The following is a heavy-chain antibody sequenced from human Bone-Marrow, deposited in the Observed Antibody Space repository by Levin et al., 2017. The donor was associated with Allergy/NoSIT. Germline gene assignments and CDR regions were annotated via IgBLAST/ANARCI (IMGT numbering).Heavy chain of an antibody. CDR1: GYTSNRYG. J-gene: IGHJ4*02. V-gene: IGHV1-18*01. Sequence: KISCKASGYTSNRYGVSWVRQAPGQGLEWIGWISAYNDNTNSARKFQGRVTLTIDTSTNTAYMELGSLTSDDTAVYYCASHYSGSYNYFDYWGQGSLVTVSS. D-gene: IGHD1-26*01. CDR3: ASHYSGSYNYFDY. CDR2: ISAYNDNT.